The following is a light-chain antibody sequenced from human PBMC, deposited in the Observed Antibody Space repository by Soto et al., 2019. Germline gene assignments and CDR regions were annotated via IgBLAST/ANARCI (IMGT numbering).Light chain of an antibody. CDR1: SSNIGSTT. CDR2: NNN. CDR3: AAWDESLNGYV. Sequence: QSVLTQPPSASGTPGQRVTISCSGSSSNIGSTTVNWYQQLPGTAPKLLISNNNRRPSGVPDRFSGSKSGTSASLAISGLQSEDEAAYYCAAWDESLNGYVFGIGSKVTVL. V-gene: IGLV1-44*01. J-gene: IGLJ1*01.